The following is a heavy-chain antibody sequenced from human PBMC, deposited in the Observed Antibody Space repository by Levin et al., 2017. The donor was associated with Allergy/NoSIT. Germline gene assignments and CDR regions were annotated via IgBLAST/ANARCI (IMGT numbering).Heavy chain of an antibody. V-gene: IGHV1-69*13. CDR2: IIPIFGTA. D-gene: IGHD3-22*01. CDR1: GGTFSSYA. CDR3: ARGSYYDSSGYYYLSG. J-gene: IGHJ4*02. Sequence: ASVKVSCKASGGTFSSYAISWVRQAPGQGLEWMGGIIPIFGTANYAQKFQGRVTITADESTSTAYMELSSLRSEDTAVYYCARGSYYDSSGYYYLSGWGQGTLVTVSS.